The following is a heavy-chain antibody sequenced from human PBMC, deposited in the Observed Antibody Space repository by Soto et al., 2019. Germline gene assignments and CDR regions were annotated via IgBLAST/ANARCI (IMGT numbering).Heavy chain of an antibody. CDR3: AKLKTDYYYDSSGYSVPWAFDI. D-gene: IGHD3-22*01. Sequence: GSLRLSCAASGFTFSSYAMSWVRQAPGKGLEWVSAISGSGGSTYYADSVKGRFTISRDNSKNTLYLQMNSLRAEDTAVYYCAKLKTDYYYDSSGYSVPWAFDIWGQGTMVTVSS. CDR2: ISGSGGST. CDR1: GFTFSSYA. V-gene: IGHV3-23*01. J-gene: IGHJ3*02.